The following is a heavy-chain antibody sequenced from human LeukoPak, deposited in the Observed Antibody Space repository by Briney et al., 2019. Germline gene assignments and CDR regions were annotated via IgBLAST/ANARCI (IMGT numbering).Heavy chain of an antibody. J-gene: IGHJ4*02. CDR1: GGSISSYY. CDR2: IYTSGST. V-gene: IGHV4-4*07. Sequence: SETLSLTCTVSGGSISSYYWSWIRQPAGKGLEWIGRIYTSGSTNYNPSLKSRVTISVDTSKNQFSLKLSSVTAADTAVYYCARESLDGCSSTSCYPDYWGQGTLVTVSS. D-gene: IGHD2-2*01. CDR3: ARESLDGCSSTSCYPDY.